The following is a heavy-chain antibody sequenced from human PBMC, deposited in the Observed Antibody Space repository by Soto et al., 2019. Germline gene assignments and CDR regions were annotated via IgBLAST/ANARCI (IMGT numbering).Heavy chain of an antibody. D-gene: IGHD6-13*01. Sequence: ASVKVSCKASGYTFTSYGISWVRQAPGQGLEWMGWISAYNGNTNYAQKLQGRVTMTTDTSTSTAYMELRSLRSDDTAVYYCARDGYSSSWYPPLDFDYWGQGTLVTVSS. J-gene: IGHJ4*02. CDR3: ARDGYSSSWYPPLDFDY. CDR1: GYTFTSYG. CDR2: ISAYNGNT. V-gene: IGHV1-18*01.